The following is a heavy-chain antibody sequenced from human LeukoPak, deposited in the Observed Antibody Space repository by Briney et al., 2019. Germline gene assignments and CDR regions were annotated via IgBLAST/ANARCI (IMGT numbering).Heavy chain of an antibody. CDR2: IYSSVST. V-gene: IGHV4-59*01. J-gene: IGHJ4*02. D-gene: IGHD1-26*01. Sequence: PSETLSLTCTVSGGSISSYYWSWIRQPPGKGLEWIGYIYSSVSTNYNPSLKSRVTISIDTSRNQFSLNLRSVTAADTAVYYCARSGTYYPDYWGQGTLVTVSS. CDR3: ARSGTYYPDY. CDR1: GGSISSYY.